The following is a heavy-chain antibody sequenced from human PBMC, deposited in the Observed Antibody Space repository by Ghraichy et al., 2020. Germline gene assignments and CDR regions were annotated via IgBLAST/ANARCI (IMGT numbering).Heavy chain of an antibody. CDR3: ARGGRLEQVFDY. J-gene: IGHJ4*02. CDR2: IIPIFGTA. CDR1: GGTFSSYA. D-gene: IGHD1/OR15-1a*01. V-gene: IGHV1-69*13. Sequence: SVKVSFKASGGTFSSYAISWVRQAPGQGLEWMGGIIPIFGTANYAQKFQGRVTITADESTSTAYMELSSLRSEDTAVYYCARGGRLEQVFDYWGQGTLVTVSS.